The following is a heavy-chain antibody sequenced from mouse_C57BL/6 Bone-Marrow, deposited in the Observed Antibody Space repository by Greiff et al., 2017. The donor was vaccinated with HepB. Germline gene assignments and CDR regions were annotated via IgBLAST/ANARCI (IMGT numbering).Heavy chain of an antibody. CDR1: GFSLTSYG. CDR2: IWRGGST. CDR3: AKNSITTVRYYAMDY. V-gene: IGHV2-5*01. D-gene: IGHD1-1*01. Sequence: VKLMESGPGLVQPSQSLSITCTVSGFSLTSYGVHWVRQSPGKGLEWLGVIWRGGSTDYNAAFMSRLSITKDNSKSQVFFKMNSLQADDTAIYYCAKNSITTVRYYAMDYWGQGTSVTVSS. J-gene: IGHJ4*01.